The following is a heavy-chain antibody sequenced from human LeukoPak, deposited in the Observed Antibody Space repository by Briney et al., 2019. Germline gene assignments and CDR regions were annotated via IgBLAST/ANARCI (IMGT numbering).Heavy chain of an antibody. CDR2: IYYRGST. Sequence: PSETLSLTCTVSGGSISSSSFYWGWIRQPPGKGLEWIGNIYYRGSTYYNPSLKSRVTLSLDTSKNQFSLKLSSVTAADTAVYYCARLSHYSDSSGYYLGTYYFDYWGQGTLVRVSS. CDR1: GGSISSSSFY. V-gene: IGHV4-39*01. J-gene: IGHJ4*02. D-gene: IGHD3-22*01. CDR3: ARLSHYSDSSGYYLGTYYFDY.